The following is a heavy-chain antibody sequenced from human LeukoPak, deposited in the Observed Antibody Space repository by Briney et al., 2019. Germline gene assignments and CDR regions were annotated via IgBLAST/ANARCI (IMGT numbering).Heavy chain of an antibody. Sequence: GGSLRLSCAASGFTFSSYSMYWVRQAPGKGLEWVSSISSSSSYIYYADSVKGRFTISRDNAKNSLYLQMNSLRAEDTAVYYCARADWDTAMIDYWGQGTLVTVSS. CDR2: ISSSSSYI. J-gene: IGHJ4*02. V-gene: IGHV3-21*01. CDR1: GFTFSSYS. D-gene: IGHD5-18*01. CDR3: ARADWDTAMIDY.